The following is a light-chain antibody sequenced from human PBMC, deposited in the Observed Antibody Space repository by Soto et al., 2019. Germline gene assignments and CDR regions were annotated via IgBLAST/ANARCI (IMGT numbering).Light chain of an antibody. CDR3: LQYLTYPLT. CDR1: QSIGSE. CDR2: KAS. Sequence: DIQMTQSPSTLSASIGDRVTITCRASQSIGSELDWYQQKPGKAPKLLIYKASSLESGVPSTFSGSGSGTEFSLTVSSLQPDDFATYYCLQYLTYPLTFGQGTKVDIK. J-gene: IGKJ4*01. V-gene: IGKV1-5*03.